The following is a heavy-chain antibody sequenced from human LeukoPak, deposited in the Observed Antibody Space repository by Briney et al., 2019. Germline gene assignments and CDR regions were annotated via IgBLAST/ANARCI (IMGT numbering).Heavy chain of an antibody. J-gene: IGHJ4*02. D-gene: IGHD5-24*01. CDR1: GYIFSNYY. Sequence: ASVKVSCKASGYIFSNYYMHWVRQAPGQGLEWMGRINPNSGGTNYAQKFQGTVTMTRDTSISTAYLELSRLRSDDTAVYYCARQNGYNPDYWGQGTLVTVSS. CDR2: INPNSGGT. CDR3: ARQNGYNPDY. V-gene: IGHV1-2*06.